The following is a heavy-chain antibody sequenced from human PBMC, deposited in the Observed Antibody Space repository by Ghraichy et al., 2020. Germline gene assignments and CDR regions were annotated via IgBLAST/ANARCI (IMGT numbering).Heavy chain of an antibody. CDR1: GYTFTSQA. CDR2: INPNTGNR. CDR3: ARVSSHDCSGGRCYPLFDN. V-gene: IGHV7-4-1*01. Sequence: ASVKVSCKTSGYTFTSQAINWVRQAPGQGLEWLGWINPNTGNRTYAPGFTGRFVFSLDTSFSTAYLKIRSLKAEDTAVYYCARVSSHDCSGGRCYPLFDNWGQGTLLTVSS. J-gene: IGHJ4*02. D-gene: IGHD2-15*01.